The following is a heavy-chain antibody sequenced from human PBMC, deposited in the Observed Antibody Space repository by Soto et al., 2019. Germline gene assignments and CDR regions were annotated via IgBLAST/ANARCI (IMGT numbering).Heavy chain of an antibody. J-gene: IGHJ3*02. V-gene: IGHV3-30*18. D-gene: IGHD7-27*01. CDR3: AKDSSGGLTGDAFDI. CDR2: ISYDGSNK. Sequence: PGGSPKLPCGSSGITFSSYCMHSVRTAPGKGLEWVAVISYDGSNKYYADPVKGRFTISRDNSKNTLYLQMNSLRAEDTAVYYCAKDSSGGLTGDAFDIWGQGKMVTVSS. CDR1: GITFSSYC.